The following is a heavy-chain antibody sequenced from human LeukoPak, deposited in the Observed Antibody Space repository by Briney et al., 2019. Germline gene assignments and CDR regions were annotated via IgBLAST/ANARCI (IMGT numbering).Heavy chain of an antibody. CDR3: ARDFTGRYTIDY. CDR1: GFTFNDNN. CDR2: ISYHGINK. V-gene: IGHV3-30-3*01. J-gene: IGHJ4*02. D-gene: IGHD3-9*01. Sequence: GRSLRLSCAASGFTFNDNNMHWVRQAPGKGLEWVAFISYHGINKNDADSVKGRFTISRDNSENTVYLQINSLRPEDTAIYYCARDFTGRYTIDYWGQGTLVTVSS.